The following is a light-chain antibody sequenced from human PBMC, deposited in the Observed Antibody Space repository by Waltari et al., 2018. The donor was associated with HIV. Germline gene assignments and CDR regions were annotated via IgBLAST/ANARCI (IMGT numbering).Light chain of an antibody. CDR1: SSNIGSNI. CDR3: AAWDDSLNGWV. J-gene: IGLJ3*02. CDR2: SNN. Sequence: QSVLTQPPSASGTPGQRVTISCSGSSSNIGSNIVNWYQQLPGTAPKLLIYSNNHRPSGVPDRFSGSKSGTSASLAISGLQSEDKADYYCAAWDDSLNGWVFGGGTKLTVL. V-gene: IGLV1-44*01.